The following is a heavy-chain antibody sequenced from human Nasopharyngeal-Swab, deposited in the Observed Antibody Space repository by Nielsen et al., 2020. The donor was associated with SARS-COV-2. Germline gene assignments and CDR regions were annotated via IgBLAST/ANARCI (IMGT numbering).Heavy chain of an antibody. J-gene: IGHJ6*02. V-gene: IGHV3-53*01. D-gene: IGHD3-16*02. CDR2: IYSGGST. CDR3: ARDSGDYVWGSYRHWYGMDV. Sequence: GESLKISCAASGFTVRSNYMSWVRQAPGKGLEWVSVIYSGGSTYYADSVKGRFTISRDNSKNTLYLQMNSLRAEDTAVYYCARDSGDYVWGSYRHWYGMDVWGQGTTVTVSS. CDR1: GFTVRSNY.